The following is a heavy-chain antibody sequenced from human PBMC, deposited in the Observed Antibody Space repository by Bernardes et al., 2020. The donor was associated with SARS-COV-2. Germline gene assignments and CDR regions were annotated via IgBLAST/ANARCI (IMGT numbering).Heavy chain of an antibody. V-gene: IGHV5-51*01. J-gene: IGHJ4*02. D-gene: IGHD5-18*01. CDR1: GYSFNSYW. CDR2: IYPGDSDT. Sequence: GESLKISCKGSGYSFNSYWIGWVRQMPGKGLEWMGIIYPGDSDTRYSPSFQGQVTISADKSISTAYLQWSSLKASDTAVYYCARRSEQQFWVNWGQGTLVTVSS. CDR3: ARRSEQQFWVN.